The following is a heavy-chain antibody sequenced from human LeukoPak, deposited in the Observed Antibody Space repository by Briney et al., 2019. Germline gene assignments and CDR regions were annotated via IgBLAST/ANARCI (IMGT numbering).Heavy chain of an antibody. CDR3: AKDLSPDPLWPTPDY. V-gene: IGHV3-30*18. CDR2: ISYDGSNR. J-gene: IGHJ4*02. CDR1: GFTLSRYG. D-gene: IGHD3-10*01. Sequence: PGGSLRLSCAASGFTLSRYGMHWVRQAPDKGLEWVAVISYDGSNRYYADSVKGRFTISRDNSKNTLYLQMNSLRAEDTAVYFCAKDLSPDPLWPTPDYWGQGTLVTVSS.